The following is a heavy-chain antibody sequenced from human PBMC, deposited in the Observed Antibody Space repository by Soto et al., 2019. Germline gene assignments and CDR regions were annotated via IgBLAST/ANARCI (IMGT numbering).Heavy chain of an antibody. Sequence: GGSLRLSCAASGFSVDSFEMSWVRQPQGKGLQWLSSMSSGGSAIHDAVSVKGRSTISRDSAKNTLYLQINSLRAEDTAVYYCARDFGPTSGYHYYSMDVWGQGTTVTVSS. CDR3: ARDFGPTSGYHYYSMDV. CDR1: GFSVDSFE. D-gene: IGHD3-22*01. CDR2: MSSGGSAI. J-gene: IGHJ6*02. V-gene: IGHV3-48*03.